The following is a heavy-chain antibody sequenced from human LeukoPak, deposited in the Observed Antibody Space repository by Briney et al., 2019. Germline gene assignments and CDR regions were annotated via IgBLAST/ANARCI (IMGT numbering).Heavy chain of an antibody. CDR3: ARSGWYGAFDI. CDR2: IYSGGST. J-gene: IGHJ3*02. D-gene: IGHD6-19*01. CDR1: GFTVSSNY. V-gene: IGHV3-66*01. Sequence: PGGSLRLSCAASGFTVSSNYMSWVRQAPGKGLEWVSVIYSGGSTYYADSVKGRFTISRDNSENTLYLQMNSLRAEGTAVYYCARSGWYGAFDIWGQGTMVTVSS.